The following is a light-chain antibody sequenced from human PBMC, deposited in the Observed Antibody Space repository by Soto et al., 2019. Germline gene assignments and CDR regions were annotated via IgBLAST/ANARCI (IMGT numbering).Light chain of an antibody. CDR1: QSISSY. CDR3: QQSYSTPAT. V-gene: IGKV1-39*01. CDR2: AAS. J-gene: IGKJ1*01. Sequence: IQMTQSPSSLSASVGDRVTITCRASQSISSYLNWYQQKPGKAPKLLIYAASSLQSGVPSRFNGSGSGTDFTLTISSLQPEDFATYYCQQSYSTPATFGQGTKVDIK.